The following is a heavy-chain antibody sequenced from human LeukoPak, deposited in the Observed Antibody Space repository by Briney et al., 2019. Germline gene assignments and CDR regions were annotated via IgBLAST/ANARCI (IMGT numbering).Heavy chain of an antibody. CDR3: AKANRAAAGTSHFDY. CDR2: IRNSDSRT. CDR1: GFTFSSYG. V-gene: IGHV3-23*01. J-gene: IGHJ4*02. Sequence: GGSLRLSCAASGFTFSSYGMSWVRQAPGKGLEWVSSIRNSDSRTYYTDSVKGRFTISRDNSKNTLYLQMNSLRAEDTAVYYCAKANRAAAGTSHFDYWGQGTLVTVSS. D-gene: IGHD6-13*01.